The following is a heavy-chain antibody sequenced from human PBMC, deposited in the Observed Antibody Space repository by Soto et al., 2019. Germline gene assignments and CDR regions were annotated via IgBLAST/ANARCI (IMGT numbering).Heavy chain of an antibody. V-gene: IGHV1-18*01. Sequence: QVQLVQSETEVKKPGASVKVSCKASGYIFTNYDITWVRQAPGQGLEWMGWVSGYTGNTKYAQKFQDRVTMTTDTSTSTVCMELRSLRSDETAVYYCARLGSAAYYCCGVDVWGQGTTVFVSS. CDR3: ARLGSAAYYCCGVDV. CDR2: VSGYTGNT. CDR1: GYIFTNYD. D-gene: IGHD3-10*01. J-gene: IGHJ6*02.